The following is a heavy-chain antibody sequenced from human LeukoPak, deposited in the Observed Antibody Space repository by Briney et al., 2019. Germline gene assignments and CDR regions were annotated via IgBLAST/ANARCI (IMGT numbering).Heavy chain of an antibody. Sequence: GGSLRLSCAASGFIFSSYGMHWVRQAPGKGLEWVAVISYDGSDKKYADSVKGRFTISRDISKNTLSVYLQMNSLRAEDTAVYYCAKDLSAGSSDYSFDSWGQGTLVTVSS. CDR3: AKDLSAGSSDYSFDS. V-gene: IGHV3-30*18. CDR2: ISYDGSDK. D-gene: IGHD6-13*01. CDR1: GFIFSSYG. J-gene: IGHJ4*02.